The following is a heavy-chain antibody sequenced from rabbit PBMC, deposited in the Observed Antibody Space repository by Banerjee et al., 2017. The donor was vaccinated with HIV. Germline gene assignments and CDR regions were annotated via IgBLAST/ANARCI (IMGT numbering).Heavy chain of an antibody. D-gene: IGHD6-1*01. V-gene: IGHV1S40*01. CDR3: ASGYAGTDGYGYPYLTL. Sequence: QSLVESGGGLVQPEGSLTLTCTASGFSFSSGYYMCWVRQAPGKGLEWIACIYVGSGSGGSTYYASWAKGRFTISKASSTTVTLQMTSLTAADTASYVCASGYAGTDGYGYPYLTLWGQGTLVTVS. J-gene: IGHJ4*01. CDR1: GFSFSSGYY. CDR2: IYVGSGSGGST.